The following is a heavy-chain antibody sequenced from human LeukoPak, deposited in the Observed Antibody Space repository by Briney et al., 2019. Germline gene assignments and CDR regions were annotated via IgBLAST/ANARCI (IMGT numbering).Heavy chain of an antibody. D-gene: IGHD3-3*01. CDR3: ARELGGFLELGYFDY. V-gene: IGHV4-30-4*08. J-gene: IGHJ4*02. Sequence: SETLSLTCTVSGGSISSGDYYWSWVRQPPGKGLEWIGYIYYSGSTYYNPSLKSRVTISVDTSKNQFSLKLSSVTAADTAVYYCARELGGFLELGYFDYWGQGTLVTVSS. CDR1: GGSISSGDYY. CDR2: IYYSGST.